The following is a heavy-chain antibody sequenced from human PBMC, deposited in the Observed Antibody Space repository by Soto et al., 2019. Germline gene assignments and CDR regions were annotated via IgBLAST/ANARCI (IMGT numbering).Heavy chain of an antibody. J-gene: IGHJ6*03. Sequence: ASETLSLTCAVYGGSFSGYYWSWIRQPPGKGLEWIGEINHSGSTNYNPSLKSRVTISVDTSKNQFSLKLSSVTAADTAVYYCASASLDYGDNYYYYMDVWGKGTTVTVSS. V-gene: IGHV4-34*01. D-gene: IGHD4-17*01. CDR1: GGSFSGYY. CDR2: INHSGST. CDR3: ASASLDYGDNYYYYMDV.